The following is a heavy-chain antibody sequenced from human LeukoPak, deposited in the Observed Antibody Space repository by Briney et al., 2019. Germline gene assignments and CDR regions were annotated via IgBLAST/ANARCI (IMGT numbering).Heavy chain of an antibody. D-gene: IGHD3-10*01. CDR3: ARDTPYGSGSNGMDV. CDR1: GFTFSSYG. CDR2: IWYDGSNK. V-gene: IGHV3-33*01. J-gene: IGHJ6*02. Sequence: PGRSLRLSCAASGFTFSSYGMHWVRQAPGKGLEWVAVIWYDGSNKYYADSVKGRFTISRDNSKNTLYLQMNSLRAEDTAVYYCARDTPYGSGSNGMDVWGQGTTVTVSS.